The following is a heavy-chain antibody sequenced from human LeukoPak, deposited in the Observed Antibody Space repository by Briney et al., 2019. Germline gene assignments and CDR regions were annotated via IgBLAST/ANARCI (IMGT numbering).Heavy chain of an antibody. CDR1: GGSISSSNW. CDR3: ARQLVGATRAFDI. V-gene: IGHV4-4*02. Sequence: SETLSLTCAVSGGSISSSNWWSWVRQPPGKGLEWIGEIYHSGSTNYNPSLKSRVTISVDKSENQFSLKLSSVTAADTAVYYCARQLVGATRAFDIWGQGTMVTVSS. J-gene: IGHJ3*02. CDR2: IYHSGST. D-gene: IGHD1-26*01.